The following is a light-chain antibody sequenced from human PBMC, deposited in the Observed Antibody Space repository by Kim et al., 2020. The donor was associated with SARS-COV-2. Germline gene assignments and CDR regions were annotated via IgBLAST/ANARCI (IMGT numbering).Light chain of an antibody. J-gene: IGKJ2*03. CDR2: SAS. Sequence: DIQMTQSPSTMSASVGARVSITCRASQSINIFLAWFQQKPGKVPKRLIYSASSLQSGVPSRFSGSGSGTEFTLTISSLQPEDSATYYCLQHQTLPYSFGQGTKLEIK. CDR3: LQHQTLPYS. CDR1: QSINIF. V-gene: IGKV1-17*03.